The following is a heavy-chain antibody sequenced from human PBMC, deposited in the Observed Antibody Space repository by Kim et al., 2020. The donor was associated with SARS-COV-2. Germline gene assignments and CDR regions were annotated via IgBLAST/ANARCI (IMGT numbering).Heavy chain of an antibody. J-gene: IGHJ4*02. D-gene: IGHD6-19*01. Sequence: GGSLRLSCAASGFTFSNAWMSWVRQAPGKGLEWVGRIKSKTDGGTTDYAAPVKGRFTISRDDSKNTLYLQMNSLKTEDTAVYYCTTGNGGWSFFDYWGQGTLVTVSS. CDR1: GFTFSNAW. V-gene: IGHV3-15*01. CDR2: IKSKTDGGTT. CDR3: TTGNGGWSFFDY.